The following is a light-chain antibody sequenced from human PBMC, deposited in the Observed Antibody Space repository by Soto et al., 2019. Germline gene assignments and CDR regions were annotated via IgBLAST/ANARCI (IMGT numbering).Light chain of an antibody. CDR2: DAS. CDR1: QSVSSY. J-gene: IGKJ5*01. Sequence: EIVLTQSPATLSLSPGERATLSCSASQSVSSYLAWYQQKPGQAPRLLIYDASNRATGIPARFSGSGSGPDFPLTISSLEPEDFAVYYCQQRSNWPPSTFGQGTRLETK. CDR3: QQRSNWPPST. V-gene: IGKV3-11*01.